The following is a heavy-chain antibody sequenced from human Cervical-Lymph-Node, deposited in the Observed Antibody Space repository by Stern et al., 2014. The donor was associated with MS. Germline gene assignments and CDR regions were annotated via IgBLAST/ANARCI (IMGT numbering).Heavy chain of an antibody. Sequence: VQLVESGPGLVKPSETLSLTCAVSGASFSSHYWGWIRQPPGKGLEWIGLISHGGDTKYNPSLKSRVTMSLDTPRKQFPLKVTSVTAADTAVYYCARLSTAVEFWGQGTLVTVSS. V-gene: IGHV4-59*08. CDR2: ISHGGDT. J-gene: IGHJ4*02. CDR1: GASFSSHY. CDR3: ARLSTAVEF.